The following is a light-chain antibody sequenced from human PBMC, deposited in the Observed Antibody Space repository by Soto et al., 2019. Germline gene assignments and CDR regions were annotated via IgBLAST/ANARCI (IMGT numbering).Light chain of an antibody. CDR1: SSEFGGYNY. CDR3: SSDTTSKTLV. V-gene: IGLV2-14*03. CDR2: GVT. Sequence: QSALTQPASVSGSPGQSITISCTGTSSEFGGYNYVSWYQHHLGKAPKLMIYGVTNRPSGVSNRFSGSNSGNTASLTISGLQAEDEAVYYCSSDTTSKTLVLGRGTKLTVL. J-gene: IGLJ2*01.